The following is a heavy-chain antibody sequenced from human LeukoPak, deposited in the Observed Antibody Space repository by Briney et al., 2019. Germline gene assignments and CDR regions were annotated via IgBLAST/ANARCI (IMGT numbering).Heavy chain of an antibody. V-gene: IGHV1-69*05. D-gene: IGHD5-18*01. CDR2: MISIVGTE. Sequence: SGKVSCKASGGTFSSYAISWLGRAPGQRLGWRGGMISIVGTEYHAKKFQGRATITTDEFTITASMKLSSLRSEDTAVYYCAVSEDTAMGPGPYYWGQGTLVTVSS. CDR1: GGTFSSYA. J-gene: IGHJ4*02. CDR3: AVSEDTAMGPGPYY.